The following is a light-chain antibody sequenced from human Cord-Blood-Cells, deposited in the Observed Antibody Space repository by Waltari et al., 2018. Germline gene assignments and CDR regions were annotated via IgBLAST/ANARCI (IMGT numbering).Light chain of an antibody. J-gene: IGKJ2*01. CDR2: AAS. CDR1: QSMSSY. Sequence: DIQMTQSPSSLSASVGDRVTITCRASQSMSSYLNCYQQKPGKAPKLLIYAASSLQSGVPSRFSSSGSGTDFTLTISILQPEDFATYYCQQSYSTPYTFGQGTKLEIK. CDR3: QQSYSTPYT. V-gene: IGKV1-39*01.